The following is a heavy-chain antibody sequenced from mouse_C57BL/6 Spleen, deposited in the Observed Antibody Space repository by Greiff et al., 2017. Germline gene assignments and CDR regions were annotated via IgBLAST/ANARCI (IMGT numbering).Heavy chain of an antibody. V-gene: IGHV14-1*01. J-gene: IGHJ2*01. D-gene: IGHD1-1*01. CDR3: SITTVVDY. CDR2: IDPDDGDA. Sequence: VQLQQSGAELVRPGASVKLSCTASGFNIKDYYMHWVKQRPEQGLEWIGRIDPDDGDAEYAAKFQGKATMTADTSSNTTYLQLSSLTSEDTAVYYCSITTVVDYWGQGTTLTVSS. CDR1: GFNIKDYY.